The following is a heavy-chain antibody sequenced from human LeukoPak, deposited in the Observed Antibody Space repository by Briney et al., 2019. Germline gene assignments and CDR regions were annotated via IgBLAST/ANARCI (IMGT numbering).Heavy chain of an antibody. J-gene: IGHJ4*02. V-gene: IGHV4-59*08. CDR1: GGSISSYY. D-gene: IGHD1-26*01. Sequence: AETLTLTCSVCGGSISSYYGSGLPKAPGKGLEWIVHIYYSGTTKYNPSLLGPVSISVDTSKNHFSLRLSCVAAADTAVYYRASHGGSSFYFWGQGTLVTVST. CDR2: IYYSGTT. CDR3: ASHGGSSFYF.